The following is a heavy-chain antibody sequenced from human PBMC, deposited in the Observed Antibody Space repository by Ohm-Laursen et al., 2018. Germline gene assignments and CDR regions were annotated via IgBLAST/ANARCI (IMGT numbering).Heavy chain of an antibody. CDR2: ISWNSGSI. Sequence: SLRLSCAASGFTFDDYAMHWVRQAPGKGLEWVSGISWNSGSIGYADSVKGRFTISRDNAKNSLYLQMNSLRAEDTALYYCAKARYDFWSGYQVRTFDYWGQGTLVTASS. CDR3: AKARYDFWSGYQVRTFDY. D-gene: IGHD3-3*01. CDR1: GFTFDDYA. V-gene: IGHV3-9*01. J-gene: IGHJ4*02.